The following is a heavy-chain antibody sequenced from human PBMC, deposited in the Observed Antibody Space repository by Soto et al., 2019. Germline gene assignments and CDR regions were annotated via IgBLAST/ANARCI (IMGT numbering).Heavy chain of an antibody. CDR2: ITSTSTYI. CDR3: ARDGARDRGDKGFDY. J-gene: IGHJ4*02. D-gene: IGHD2-21*02. Sequence: EVQLVESGGGLVRPGGSLRLSCAASGFTFSSYTMHWVRQAPGKGLERVSSITSTSTYIYYTDSLKGRFTISRDNANNSLFLQMNNLGPGDTAVYYCARDGARDRGDKGFDYWGQGTVVTVSS. V-gene: IGHV3-21*01. CDR1: GFTFSSYT.